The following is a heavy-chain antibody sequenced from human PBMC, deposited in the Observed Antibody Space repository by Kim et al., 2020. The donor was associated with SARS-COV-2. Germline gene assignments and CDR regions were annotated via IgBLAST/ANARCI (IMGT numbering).Heavy chain of an antibody. V-gene: IGHV3-21*01. CDR3: AREDPKPY. CDR2: SSYI. J-gene: IGHJ4*02. Sequence: SSYIYYADSVKGRVTISRDNVKNSLYLQMNSLRAEDTAVYYCAREDPKPYWGQGTLVTVSS.